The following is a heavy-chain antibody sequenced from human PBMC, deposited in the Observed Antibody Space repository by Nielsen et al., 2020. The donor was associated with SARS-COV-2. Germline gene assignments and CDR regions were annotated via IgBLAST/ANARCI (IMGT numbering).Heavy chain of an antibody. V-gene: IGHV1-24*01. CDR1: GYSLTEIS. D-gene: IGHD3-3*01. CDR2: FDPEDGEI. J-gene: IGHJ6*02. Sequence: ASVKVSCKVSGYSLTEISMHWVRQAPGKGLEWMGSFDPEDGEIIYAQKFEGRVTMTEDTSTDTAYTELRSLRSEDTAVYYCATSDFTIIPLFWGQGTAVTVSS. CDR3: ATSDFTIIPLF.